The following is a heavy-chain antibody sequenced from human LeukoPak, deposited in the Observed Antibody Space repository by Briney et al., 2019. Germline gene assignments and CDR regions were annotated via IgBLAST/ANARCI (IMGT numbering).Heavy chain of an antibody. Sequence: GSLRLSCAASGFTFSSSAMSWVRQAPGKGLEWVSSISGSGSGGSTYYADSVKGRFTISRDNSKNTLYLQMNSLRAEDTAVYYCAKSGYNRFDYWGQGTLVTVSS. V-gene: IGHV3-23*01. D-gene: IGHD5-24*01. J-gene: IGHJ4*02. CDR3: AKSGYNRFDY. CDR2: ISGSGSGGST. CDR1: GFTFSSSA.